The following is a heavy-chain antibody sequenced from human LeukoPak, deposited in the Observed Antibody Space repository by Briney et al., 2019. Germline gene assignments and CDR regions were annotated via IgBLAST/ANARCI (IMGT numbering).Heavy chain of an antibody. D-gene: IGHD3-3*01. CDR1: GYTFTYRY. J-gene: IGHJ3*02. Sequence: GASVKVSCKASGYTFTYRYLHWVRQAPGQALEWMGWITPFNGNTNYAQKFQDRVTITRDRSMSTAYMELSSLRSDDTAVYYCARDRSLLRFLEWAPAAFDIWGQGTMVTVSS. V-gene: IGHV1-45*02. CDR3: ARDRSLLRFLEWAPAAFDI. CDR2: ITPFNGNT.